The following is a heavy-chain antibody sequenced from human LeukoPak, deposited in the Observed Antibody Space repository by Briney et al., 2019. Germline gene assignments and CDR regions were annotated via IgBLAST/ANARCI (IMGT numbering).Heavy chain of an antibody. CDR1: GGSFSGYY. CDR3: ARARDNITIFGVVYYYMDV. CDR2: INHSGST. Sequence: SETLSLTCAVYGGSFSGYYWSWIRQPPGKGLEWIGEINHSGSTNYNPSLTSRVTISVDTSKNQFSLKLSSVTAADAAVYYCARARDNITIFGVVYYYMDVWGKGTTVTVSS. V-gene: IGHV4-34*01. D-gene: IGHD3-3*01. J-gene: IGHJ6*03.